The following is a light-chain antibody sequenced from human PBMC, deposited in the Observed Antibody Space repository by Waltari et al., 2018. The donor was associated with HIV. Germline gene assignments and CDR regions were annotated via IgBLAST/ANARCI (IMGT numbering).Light chain of an antibody. J-gene: IGKJ5*01. Sequence: DIVLTQSPGTLSLSPGERATLSCRDSQSIRSAYLVWYQQKPGQAPRLLIYGASSRATGIPDRFSGSGSGTDFSLTISRLEPEDFAVYYCQQYGGSPPITFGQGTRLEIK. CDR3: QQYGGSPPIT. V-gene: IGKV3-20*01. CDR1: QSIRSAY. CDR2: GAS.